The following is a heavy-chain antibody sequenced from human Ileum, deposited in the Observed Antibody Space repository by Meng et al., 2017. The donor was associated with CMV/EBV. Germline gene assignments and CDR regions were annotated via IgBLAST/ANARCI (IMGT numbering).Heavy chain of an antibody. Sequence: SETLSLTCTVSGGSISSYYWSWIRQPPGKGLEGIGYIYYSGSTNYNPSLKSRVTISVDTSKKQCSLKLSSVTAADTAVYYCARAYSGLDYWGQGTLVTVSS. J-gene: IGHJ4*02. D-gene: IGHD1-26*01. CDR2: IYYSGST. V-gene: IGHV4-59*01. CDR3: ARAYSGLDY. CDR1: GGSISSYY.